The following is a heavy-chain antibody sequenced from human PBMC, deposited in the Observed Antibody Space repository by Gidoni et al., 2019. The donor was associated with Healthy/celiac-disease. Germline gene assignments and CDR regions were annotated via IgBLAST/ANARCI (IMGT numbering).Heavy chain of an antibody. CDR1: GFTFSSYG. CDR2: IWYDGSNK. CDR3: AREGTAFDI. J-gene: IGHJ3*02. V-gene: IGHV3-33*01. Sequence: QVQLVASGGGVVQPGRSLRLSCAASGFTFSSYGMHWVRQAPGKGLEWVAVIWYDGSNKYYADAVKGRFTISRDNSKNTLYLQMNSLRAEDTAVYYCAREGTAFDIWGQGTMVTVSS.